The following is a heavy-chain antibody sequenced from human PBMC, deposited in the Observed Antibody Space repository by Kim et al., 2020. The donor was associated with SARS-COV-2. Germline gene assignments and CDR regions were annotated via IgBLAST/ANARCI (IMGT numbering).Heavy chain of an antibody. J-gene: IGHJ6*02. Sequence: GESLKISCKGSGYSFTSYWIGWVRQMPGKGLEWMGIIYPGDSDTRYSPSFQGQVTISADKSISTAYLQWSSLKASDTAMYYCARLGKDHQIVVVPAAILAHYYGMDVWGQGTTVTVSS. CDR3: ARLGKDHQIVVVPAAILAHYYGMDV. CDR2: IYPGDSDT. V-gene: IGHV5-51*01. D-gene: IGHD2-2*02. CDR1: GYSFTSYW.